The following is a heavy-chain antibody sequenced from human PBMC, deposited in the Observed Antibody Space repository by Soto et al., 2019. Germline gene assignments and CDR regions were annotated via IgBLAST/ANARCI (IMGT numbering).Heavy chain of an antibody. J-gene: IGHJ4*02. CDR2: ISADNGVT. CDR1: GGTFSSYA. V-gene: IGHV1-18*01. Sequence: QVQLVQSGAEVKKPGSSVKVSCKASGGTFSSYAISWVRQAPGQGLEWMGWISADNGVTNYAQKLQGRVTMTTDTATSTGYMELRNLRSDDTAVYYCARRGVLPDYWGQGTLVTVSS. D-gene: IGHD3-10*01. CDR3: ARRGVLPDY.